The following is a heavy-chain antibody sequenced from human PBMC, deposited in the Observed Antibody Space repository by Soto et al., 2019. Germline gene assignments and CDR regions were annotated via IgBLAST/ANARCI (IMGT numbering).Heavy chain of an antibody. CDR2: IIPIFGTA. Sequence: GASVKVSCKASGGTFSSYAISWVRQAPGQGLEWMGGIIPIFGTANFAQKFQGRVTITADESTSTAYMELRSLRSDDTAVYYCAREEGHVAVVGIWDYWGQGPLVTVSS. V-gene: IGHV1-69*13. D-gene: IGHD6-19*01. J-gene: IGHJ4*02. CDR3: AREEGHVAVVGIWDY. CDR1: GGTFSSYA.